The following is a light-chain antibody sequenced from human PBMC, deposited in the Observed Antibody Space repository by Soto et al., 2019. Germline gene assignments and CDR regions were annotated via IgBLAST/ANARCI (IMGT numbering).Light chain of an antibody. CDR1: QSVLYSSNNKNY. V-gene: IGKV4-1*01. CDR2: SAS. Sequence: DIVMTQSPDSLAVSLGERATINCKSSQSVLYSSNNKNYIAWYQQKPGQPPKLLIYSASTREAGVPERFSGSGSATDFTLTNTALQTEDVVVCDEQQYYNTTWTFGQGTKVDI. CDR3: QQYYNTTWT. J-gene: IGKJ1*01.